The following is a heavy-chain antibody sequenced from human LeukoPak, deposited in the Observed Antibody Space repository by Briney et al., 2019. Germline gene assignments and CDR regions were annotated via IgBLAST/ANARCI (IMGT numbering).Heavy chain of an antibody. V-gene: IGHV1-69*13. Sequence: SVKVSCTASGGTFSSYAISWVRQAPGQGLEWMGGIIPIFGTANYAQKFQGRVTITADESTSTAYMELSSLRSEDTAVYYCARDVWTHPHYYYGMDVWGQGTTVTVSS. CDR2: IIPIFGTA. J-gene: IGHJ6*02. CDR1: GGTFSSYA. CDR3: ARDVWTHPHYYYGMDV. D-gene: IGHD2-21*01.